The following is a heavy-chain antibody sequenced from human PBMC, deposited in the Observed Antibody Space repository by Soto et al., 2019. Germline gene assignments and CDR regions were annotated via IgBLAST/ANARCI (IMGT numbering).Heavy chain of an antibody. CDR3: ARVGTVATFDY. J-gene: IGHJ4*02. D-gene: IGHD4-17*01. CDR1: GGSISSGGYY. V-gene: IGHV4-31*03. Sequence: TLSLTCTVSGGSISSGGYYWSWIRQHPGKGLEWIGYIYYSGSTYYNPSLKSRVTISVDTSKNQFSLKLSSVTAADTAVYYCARVGTVATFDYWGQGTLVTVSS. CDR2: IYYSGST.